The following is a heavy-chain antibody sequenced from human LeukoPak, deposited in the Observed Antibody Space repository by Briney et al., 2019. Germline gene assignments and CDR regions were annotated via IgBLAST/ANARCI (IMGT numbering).Heavy chain of an antibody. V-gene: IGHV3-21*01. Sequence: GGSLRLSWAAAGSSFSSYSMNWVRRPPGKGREWVSSISGSSITKYYPDSEKGRFTIARDNANNSLYLQMNSLRAEDTAVYYCARGERGLYCSSTSCYPVLGGQGTLVTVSS. D-gene: IGHD2-2*01. CDR1: GSSFSSYS. J-gene: IGHJ4*02. CDR3: ARGERGLYCSSTSCYPVL. CDR2: ISGSSITK.